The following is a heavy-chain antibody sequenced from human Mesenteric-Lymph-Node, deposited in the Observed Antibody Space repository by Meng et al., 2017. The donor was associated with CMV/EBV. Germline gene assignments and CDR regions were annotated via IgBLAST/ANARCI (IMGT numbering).Heavy chain of an antibody. CDR1: GFTLSSYW. J-gene: IGHJ4*02. CDR3: AKRSAHDFADYGDTYYFDY. D-gene: IGHD4-17*01. CDR2: IKSDGSST. Sequence: GGSLRLSCAASGFTLSSYWMHWVRQAPGKGLMWVSRIKSDGSSTNYADSVKGRFTISRDNSKNTLYLQMNSLRAEDTAVYYCAKRSAHDFADYGDTYYFDYWGQGTLVTVSS. V-gene: IGHV3-74*01.